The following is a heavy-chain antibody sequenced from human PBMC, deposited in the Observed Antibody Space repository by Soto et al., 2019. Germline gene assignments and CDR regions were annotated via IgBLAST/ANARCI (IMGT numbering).Heavy chain of an antibody. J-gene: IGHJ4*02. CDR1: GFTFTSSA. CDR3: AAVYYDSSGYFGFDY. Sequence: SEKVSCKASGFTFTSSAVQWVRQARGQRLEWIGWIVVGSGNTNYAQKFQERVTITRDMSTSTAYMELSSLRSEDTAVYYCAAVYYDSSGYFGFDYWGQGTLVTVSS. V-gene: IGHV1-58*01. D-gene: IGHD3-22*01. CDR2: IVVGSGNT.